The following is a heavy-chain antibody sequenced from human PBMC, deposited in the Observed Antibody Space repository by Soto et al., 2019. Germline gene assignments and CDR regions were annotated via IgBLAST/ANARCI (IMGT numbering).Heavy chain of an antibody. CDR2: ISSSSSTI. V-gene: IGHV3-48*01. CDR1: GFTFSSYS. J-gene: IGHJ6*03. D-gene: IGHD4-17*01. CDR3: ARDRATVTTTYYYYYYYMDV. Sequence: EVQLVESGGGLVQPGGSLRLSCAASGFTFSSYSMNWVRQAPGKGLEWVSYISSSSSTIYYADSVKGRFTISRDNAKNSLYLQMNSLRAEDTALYYCARDRATVTTTYYYYYYYMDVWGKGTTVTVSS.